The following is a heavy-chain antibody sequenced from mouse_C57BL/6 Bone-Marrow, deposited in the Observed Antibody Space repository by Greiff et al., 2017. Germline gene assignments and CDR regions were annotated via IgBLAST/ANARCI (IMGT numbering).Heavy chain of an antibody. D-gene: IGHD3-3*01. CDR3: ARDEGGYWYFDV. J-gene: IGHJ1*03. CDR1: GYTFTNYW. Sequence: QVQLQQSGAELVRPGTSVTMSCKASGYTFTNYWIGWAKQRPGHGLEWIGDIYPGGGYTNYNEKFKGKATLTADKSSSTAYMQFSSLTSEDSAIYYCARDEGGYWYFDVWGTGTTVTVSS. CDR2: IYPGGGYT. V-gene: IGHV1-63*01.